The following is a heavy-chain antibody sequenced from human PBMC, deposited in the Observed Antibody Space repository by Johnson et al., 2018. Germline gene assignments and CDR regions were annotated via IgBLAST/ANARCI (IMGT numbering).Heavy chain of an antibody. CDR2: IRDKGNRYST. CDR3: VRSGPTTARPHFDY. J-gene: IGHJ4*02. V-gene: IGHV3-72*01. Sequence: EVQLVESGGGLVQPGGSLRLSCAASGFTISDHYMDWVRQAPGKGLEWVARIRDKGNRYSTEYAAAVKGSFTIPEDESINSLYLQMNSLRTEDTAVYYCVRSGPTTARPHFDYWGQGTLVTVSS. CDR1: GFTISDHY. D-gene: IGHD1-1*01.